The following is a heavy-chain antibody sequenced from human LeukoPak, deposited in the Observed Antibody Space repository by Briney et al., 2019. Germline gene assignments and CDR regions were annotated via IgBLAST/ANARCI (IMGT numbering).Heavy chain of an antibody. CDR3: AKGPSLGELSCFDY. CDR2: ISWSSGSI. V-gene: IGHV3-9*01. D-gene: IGHD3-16*02. J-gene: IGHJ4*02. Sequence: PGGSLRLSCAASGFTFDDYAMHWVRQAPGKGLEWVSGISWSSGSIGYADSVKGRFTISRDNAKNSLYLQMNSLRAGDTALYYCAKGPSLGELSCFDYWGQGTLVTVSS. CDR1: GFTFDDYA.